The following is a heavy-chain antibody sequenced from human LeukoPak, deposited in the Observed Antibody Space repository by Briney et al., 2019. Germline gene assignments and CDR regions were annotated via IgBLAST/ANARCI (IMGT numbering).Heavy chain of an antibody. CDR2: ISSSSTYI. CDR3: AELGITMIGGV. Sequence: GGSLRLSCAASGFTFSTYSMNWVRQAPGKGLEWVSSISSSSTYINYADSVKGRATISRDNAKNSLYLQMNSLRAEDTAVYYCAELGITMIGGVWGKGTTVTISS. D-gene: IGHD3-10*02. V-gene: IGHV3-21*01. CDR1: GFTFSTYS. J-gene: IGHJ6*04.